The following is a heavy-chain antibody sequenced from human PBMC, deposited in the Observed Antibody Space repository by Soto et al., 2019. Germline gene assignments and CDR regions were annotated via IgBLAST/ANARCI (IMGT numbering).Heavy chain of an antibody. CDR2: INHSGST. D-gene: IGHD2-2*01. Sequence: TSETLSLTCTVSGGSISSYYWSWIRQPPGKGLEWIGEINHSGSTNYNPSLKSRVTISVDTSKNQFSLKLSSVTAADTAVYYCARGVTLLGYCSSTSCYPTWFDPWGQGTLVTVSS. J-gene: IGHJ5*02. CDR1: GGSISSYY. CDR3: ARGVTLLGYCSSTSCYPTWFDP. V-gene: IGHV4-59*12.